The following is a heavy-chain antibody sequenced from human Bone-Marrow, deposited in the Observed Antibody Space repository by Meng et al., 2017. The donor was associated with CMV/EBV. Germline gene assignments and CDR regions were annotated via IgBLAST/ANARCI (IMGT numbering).Heavy chain of an antibody. CDR2: ISYDGSNK. D-gene: IGHD2-15*01. V-gene: IGHV3-30-3*01. Sequence: GESLKISCAASGFTFSSYAMHWVRQAPGKGLEWVAVISYDGSNKYYADSVKGRFTISRDNSKNPLYLQMNSLRAEDTAVYYCARGLDIVVVVAATLGWFDPWGQGTLVTVSS. J-gene: IGHJ5*02. CDR1: GFTFSSYA. CDR3: ARGLDIVVVVAATLGWFDP.